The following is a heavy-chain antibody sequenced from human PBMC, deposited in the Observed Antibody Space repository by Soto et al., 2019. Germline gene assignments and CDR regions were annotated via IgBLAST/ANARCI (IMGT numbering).Heavy chain of an antibody. D-gene: IGHD3-3*01. CDR2: IYYSGST. CDR1: GGSISSYY. Sequence: SETLSLTCTVSGGSISSYYWSWIRQPPGKGLEWIGYIYYSGSTNYNPSLKSRVTISVDTSKNQFSLKLSSVTAADTAVYYCAIGGLELFPNWFDPLGQGTLFTVSS. J-gene: IGHJ5*02. V-gene: IGHV4-59*01. CDR3: AIGGLELFPNWFDP.